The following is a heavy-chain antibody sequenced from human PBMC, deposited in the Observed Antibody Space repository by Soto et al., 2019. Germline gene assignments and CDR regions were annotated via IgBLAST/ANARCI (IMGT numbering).Heavy chain of an antibody. CDR1: GFTFSSYG. CDR3: AKDLSSSSSDGMDV. CDR2: ISYDGSNK. Sequence: GGSLRLSCAASGFTFSSYGMHWVRQAPGKGLEWVAVISYDGSNKYYADSVKGRFTISRDNSKNTLYLPMNSLRAEDTAVYYCAKDLSSSSSDGMDVWGQGTTVTVSS. D-gene: IGHD6-6*01. J-gene: IGHJ6*02. V-gene: IGHV3-30*18.